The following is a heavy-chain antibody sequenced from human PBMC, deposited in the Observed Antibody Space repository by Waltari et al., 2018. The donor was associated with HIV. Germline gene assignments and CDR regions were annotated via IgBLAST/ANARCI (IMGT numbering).Heavy chain of an antibody. V-gene: IGHV3-7*01. CDR2: IKDDGSEK. Sequence: EVRLMESGGGLVQSGGSLRLSCAASGFNFTNYWLRWVRQTPGKGLEWVAYIKDDGSEKYYMGSVKGRFTISRDNAKNSMFLQMNSPRAEDTAVYYCARIGTFPHNYAIDFWGQGTTVTVSS. J-gene: IGHJ6*02. CDR3: ARIGTFPHNYAIDF. CDR1: GFNFTNYW. D-gene: IGHD1-26*01.